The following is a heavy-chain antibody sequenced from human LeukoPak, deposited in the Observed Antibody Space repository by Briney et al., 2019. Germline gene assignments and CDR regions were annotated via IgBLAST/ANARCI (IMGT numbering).Heavy chain of an antibody. CDR2: ISYDGSNK. J-gene: IGHJ4*02. CDR3: AKDLDYYDSSGYSFDY. Sequence: PGGSLRLSCAASGFTFSSYGMHWVRQAPGKGLEWVAVISYDGSNKYYADSVKGRFTISRDNSKNTLYLQMNSLRAEDTAVYHCAKDLDYYDSSGYSFDYWGQGTLVTVSS. CDR1: GFTFSSYG. D-gene: IGHD3-22*01. V-gene: IGHV3-30*18.